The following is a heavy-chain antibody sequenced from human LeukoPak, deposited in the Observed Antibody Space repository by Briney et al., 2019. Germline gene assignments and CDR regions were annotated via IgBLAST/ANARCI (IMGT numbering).Heavy chain of an antibody. CDR2: IFYRGNT. V-gene: IGHV4-39*07. D-gene: IGHD4-17*01. CDR3: AREGGYGDYIHASDV. CDR1: GGSIRGSSFY. J-gene: IGHJ3*01. Sequence: PSETLSLTYTVSGGSIRGSSFYWGWIRQPPGGGLEFIGSIFYRGNTYYNPSLKSRVTISVDTSRNQFSLKLTSMTAADTAIYYCAREGGYGDYIHASDVWGQGTMVTVSS.